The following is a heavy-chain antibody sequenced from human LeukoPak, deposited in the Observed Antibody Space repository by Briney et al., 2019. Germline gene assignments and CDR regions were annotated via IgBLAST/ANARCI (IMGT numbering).Heavy chain of an antibody. CDR1: EFSVGSNY. Sequence: GGSLRLSCAASEFSVGSNYMTWVRQAPGKGLEWVSYIRGSGSAIKYADSVKGRFTISRDNAKNSLYLQMNSLRAEDTAVYYCARDGGVNTRDAFDIWGQGTMVTVSS. CDR3: ARDGGVNTRDAFDI. D-gene: IGHD4-17*01. V-gene: IGHV3-11*04. J-gene: IGHJ3*02. CDR2: IRGSGSAI.